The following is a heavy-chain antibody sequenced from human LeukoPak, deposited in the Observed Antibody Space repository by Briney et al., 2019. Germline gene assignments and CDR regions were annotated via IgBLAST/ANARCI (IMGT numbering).Heavy chain of an antibody. Sequence: SETLSLTCTVSGGSISSYYWSWIRQPAGKGLEWIGRIYTSGSTNYNPSLRSRVTMSVDTSKNQFSLKLSSVTAADTAVYYCARDKGRYSSGWYPTYFDYWGQGTLVTVSS. J-gene: IGHJ4*02. D-gene: IGHD6-19*01. CDR3: ARDKGRYSSGWYPTYFDY. V-gene: IGHV4-4*07. CDR2: IYTSGST. CDR1: GGSISSYY.